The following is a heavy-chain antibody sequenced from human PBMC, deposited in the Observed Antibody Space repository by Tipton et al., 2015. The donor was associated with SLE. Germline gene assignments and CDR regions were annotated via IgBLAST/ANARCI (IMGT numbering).Heavy chain of an antibody. CDR3: ARQGVDSGRYDDY. Sequence: TLSLTCTVSGGSISSYYWSWIRQPPGKGLEWIGYIYYSGSTNYNPSLKSRVTISVDTSKNQFSLKLSSVTAADTAVYYCARQGVDSGRYDDYWGQGTLVSVSS. D-gene: IGHD1-26*01. V-gene: IGHV4-59*01. CDR1: GGSISSYY. CDR2: IYYSGST. J-gene: IGHJ4*02.